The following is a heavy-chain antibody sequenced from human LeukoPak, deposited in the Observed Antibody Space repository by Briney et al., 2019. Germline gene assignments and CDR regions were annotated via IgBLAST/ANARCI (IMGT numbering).Heavy chain of an antibody. D-gene: IGHD5-18*01. CDR2: ISFDGGKK. J-gene: IGHJ3*02. Sequence: PGRSLRHSSAPPRVTFTIYAMHSGPQAPGKGLEWVALISFDGGKKYYADSVKGRFTISRDNSKNTLYLLKISLTPDDTAVYYCAKGRQQWWSFDVFDNWGQGTMVSVSS. V-gene: IGHV3-30*18. CDR3: AKGRQQWWSFDVFDN. CDR1: RVTFTIYA.